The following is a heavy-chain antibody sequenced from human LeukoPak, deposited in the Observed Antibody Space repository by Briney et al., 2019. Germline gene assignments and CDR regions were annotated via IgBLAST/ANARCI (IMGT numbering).Heavy chain of an antibody. CDR1: GFTFSSYS. CDR3: ARAGGYSYGPLDY. D-gene: IGHD5-18*01. J-gene: IGHJ4*02. Sequence: GGSLRLSCAASGFTFSSYSMNWVRQAPGKGLEWVSYISSSSSTIYYADSVKGRFTISRDNAKNSLYLQMNSLRAEDTAVYYCARAGGYSYGPLDYWGQGTLVTVSS. CDR2: ISSSSSTI. V-gene: IGHV3-48*01.